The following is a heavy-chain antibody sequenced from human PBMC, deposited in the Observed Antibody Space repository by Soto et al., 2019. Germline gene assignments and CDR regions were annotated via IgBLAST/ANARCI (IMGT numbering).Heavy chain of an antibody. D-gene: IGHD6-13*01. CDR1: GFTFSSYA. V-gene: IGHV3-23*01. Sequence: EVQLLESGGGLVQPGGSLRLSCAASGFTFSSYAMSWVRQAPGKGLEWVSAISGSGGSTYYADSVKGRFTISRDNSKNTLYLQMNSLRAEDTAVYYCAKGGRRAAPYYYNYGLDVWGQGTTVTVSS. J-gene: IGHJ6*02. CDR2: ISGSGGST. CDR3: AKGGRRAAPYYYNYGLDV.